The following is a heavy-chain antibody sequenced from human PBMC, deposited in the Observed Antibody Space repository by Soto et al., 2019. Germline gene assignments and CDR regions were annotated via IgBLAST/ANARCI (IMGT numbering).Heavy chain of an antibody. CDR2: ISVSGGST. CDR3: AKPISSSWYQFDY. D-gene: IGHD6-13*01. V-gene: IGHV3-23*01. CDR1: GFTFSSFA. Sequence: PGGSLRLSCAASGFTFSSFAMSWVRQAPGKGLEWVSAISVSGGSTYYADSVKGRFTVSRDNSKNTLYLQMNSLRAEDTAVYYCAKPISSSWYQFDYWGQGILVTVSS. J-gene: IGHJ4*02.